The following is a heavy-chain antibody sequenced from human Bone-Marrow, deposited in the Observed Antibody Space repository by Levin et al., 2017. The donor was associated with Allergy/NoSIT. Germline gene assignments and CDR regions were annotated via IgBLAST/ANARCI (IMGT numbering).Heavy chain of an antibody. J-gene: IGHJ4*02. V-gene: IGHV4-39*02. CDR1: GASISSSLYF. CDR2: ISYTGTT. CDR3: ARRNYPYYFDS. Sequence: PGGSLRLSCTVSGASISSSLYFWGWVRQPPGEGLDWIGTISYTGTTYYNQSLKSRVTMSLDTSKNHFSLDLTSVTAADTAVYYCARRNYPYYFDSWGQGSLVTVSS. D-gene: IGHD1-7*01.